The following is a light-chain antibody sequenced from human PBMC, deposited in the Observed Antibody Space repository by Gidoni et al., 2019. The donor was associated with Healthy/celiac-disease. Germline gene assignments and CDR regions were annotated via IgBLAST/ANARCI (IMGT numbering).Light chain of an antibody. CDR3: QQYDNIPLT. CDR2: DAS. J-gene: IGKJ4*01. Sequence: IHLTPSPSSLSASVGDRVTITCQASQDISNYLNWYQQKPGKAPKLLIYDASTLETGVPSRFSGSGSGTDFTFTISSLQPEDIATYYCQQYDNIPLTFGGXTKVEIK. CDR1: QDISNY. V-gene: IGKV1-33*01.